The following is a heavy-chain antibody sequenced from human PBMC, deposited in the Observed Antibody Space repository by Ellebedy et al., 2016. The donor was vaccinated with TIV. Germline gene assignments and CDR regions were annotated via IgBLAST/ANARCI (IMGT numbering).Heavy chain of an antibody. Sequence: ASVKVSXXASGYTFTGYYMHWVRQAPGQGLEWMGWINPNSGGTNYAQKFQGRVTMTRDTSISTAYMELSRLRSDDTAVYYCARNNVDDYGDNLDAFDIWGQGTMVTVSS. J-gene: IGHJ3*02. CDR2: INPNSGGT. CDR3: ARNNVDDYGDNLDAFDI. V-gene: IGHV1-2*02. D-gene: IGHD4-17*01. CDR1: GYTFTGYY.